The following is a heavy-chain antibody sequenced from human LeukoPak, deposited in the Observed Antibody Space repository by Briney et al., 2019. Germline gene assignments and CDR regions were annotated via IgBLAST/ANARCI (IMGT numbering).Heavy chain of an antibody. V-gene: IGHV4-61*01. J-gene: IGHJ4*02. Sequence: TSETLSLTCTVSGGSVSSGSYYWSWIRQPPGKGLEWIGDIYYSGSTNYNPSLKSRVTISVDTSKNQFSLKLSSVTAADTAVYYCARVRRGNYYDSSGINPRCENFDYWGQGTLVTVSS. CDR3: ARVRRGNYYDSSGINPRCENFDY. D-gene: IGHD3-22*01. CDR2: IYYSGST. CDR1: GGSVSSGSYY.